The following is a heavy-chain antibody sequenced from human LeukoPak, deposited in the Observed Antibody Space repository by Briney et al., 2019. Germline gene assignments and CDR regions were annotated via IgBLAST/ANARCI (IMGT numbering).Heavy chain of an antibody. CDR2: IYYSGST. V-gene: IGHV4-59*08. CDR1: GGPISSYY. CDR3: ARHKIAVAGSFDH. J-gene: IGHJ4*02. Sequence: SETLSLTCTVSGGPISSYYWSWIRQPPGKGLEWIGYIYYSGSTNYNPSLKSRVTISVDTSKNQFSLKLSSVTAADTAVYYCARHKIAVAGSFDHWGQGTLVTVSS. D-gene: IGHD6-19*01.